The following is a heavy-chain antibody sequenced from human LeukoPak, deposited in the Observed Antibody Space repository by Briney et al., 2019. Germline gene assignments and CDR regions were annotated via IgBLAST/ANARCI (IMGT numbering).Heavy chain of an antibody. CDR3: ARVRGSTSSVFDY. D-gene: IGHD2-2*01. V-gene: IGHV4-59*01. CDR1: GGSISSYY. Sequence: SETLSLTCTVSGGSISSYYWSWIRQPPGKGLEWIGYIYYSGSTNYNPSLKSRVTISVNTSKNQFSLKLTSVTAADTAVYYCARVRGSTSSVFDYWGQGTLVTVCS. CDR2: IYYSGST. J-gene: IGHJ4*02.